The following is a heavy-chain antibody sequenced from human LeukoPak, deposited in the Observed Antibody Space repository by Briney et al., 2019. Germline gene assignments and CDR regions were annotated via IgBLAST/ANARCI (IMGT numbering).Heavy chain of an antibody. Sequence: PSETLSLTCAVYGGSFSVYYWSWIRQPPGKGLEWIGEIKHSGSTNYNPSLKSRVTISVGTSKNQFSLKLSSVTAADTAVYYCARGVVVPAAFPYYCDYWGQGTLVTVSS. CDR2: IKHSGST. V-gene: IGHV4-34*01. D-gene: IGHD2-2*01. CDR1: GGSFSVYY. CDR3: ARGVVVPAAFPYYCDY. J-gene: IGHJ4*02.